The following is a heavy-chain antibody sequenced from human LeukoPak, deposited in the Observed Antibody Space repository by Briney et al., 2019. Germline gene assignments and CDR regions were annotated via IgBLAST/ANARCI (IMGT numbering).Heavy chain of an antibody. J-gene: IGHJ4*02. CDR1: GYTFIAYY. Sequence: ASVKVSCKASGYTFIAYYMHWVRQAPGRGLEWMGWINPNSGGTNYAQKFQGRVTMTRDTSISTAYMELSRLRSDDTAVYYCARVFSRWAGYDLDYWGQGTLVTVSS. CDR2: INPNSGGT. V-gene: IGHV1-2*02. CDR3: ARVFSRWAGYDLDY. D-gene: IGHD3/OR15-3a*01.